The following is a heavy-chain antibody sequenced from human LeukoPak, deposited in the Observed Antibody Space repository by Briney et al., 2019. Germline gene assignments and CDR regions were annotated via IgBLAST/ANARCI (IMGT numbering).Heavy chain of an antibody. CDR1: GFTLDDYG. CDR3: AELGITMIGGV. D-gene: IGHD3-10*02. J-gene: IGHJ6*03. Sequence: GGSLRLSCAASGFTLDDYGMRWVRQAPGKGLEWVSGIDWNGGSRGYADSVQGRFTISRDNAKNSLYLQMNSLRAEDTAVYYCAELGITMIGGVWGIGTTVTIS. CDR2: IDWNGGSR. V-gene: IGHV3-20*04.